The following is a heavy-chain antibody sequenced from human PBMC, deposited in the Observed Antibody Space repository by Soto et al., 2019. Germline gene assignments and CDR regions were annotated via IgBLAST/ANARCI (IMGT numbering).Heavy chain of an antibody. V-gene: IGHV4-30-2*01. CDR1: GGSISSGGYS. D-gene: IGHD5-18*01. Sequence: SETLSLTCAVSGGSISSGGYSWSWIRQLPGKGLEWIGYIYHSGSTYYNPSLKSRVTISVDRSKNQFSLKLSSVTAADTAVYYCARGYSYGFGRLDYWGQGTLVTVSS. CDR3: ARGYSYGFGRLDY. CDR2: IYHSGST. J-gene: IGHJ4*02.